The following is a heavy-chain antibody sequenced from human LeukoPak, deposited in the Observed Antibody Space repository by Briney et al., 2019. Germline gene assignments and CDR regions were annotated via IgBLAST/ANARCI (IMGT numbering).Heavy chain of an antibody. CDR3: ATGGHPTIGRFDP. V-gene: IGHV4-59*03. CDR2: IYYSGTT. D-gene: IGHD3-9*01. CDR1: GGSISSYY. J-gene: IGHJ5*02. Sequence: SETLSLTCTASGGSISSYYWSWIRQPPGKGLEWIGYIYYSGTTNYNPSLKSRVTISVDTSKNQFSLKMSSVTAADTAVYYCATGGHPTIGRFDPWGQGTLVTVSS.